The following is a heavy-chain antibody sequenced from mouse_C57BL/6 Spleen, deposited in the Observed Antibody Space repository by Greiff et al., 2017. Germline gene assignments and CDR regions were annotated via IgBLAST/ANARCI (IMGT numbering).Heavy chain of an antibody. CDR3: ASQENIPY. J-gene: IGHJ2*01. V-gene: IGHV5-6*01. D-gene: IGHD5-2*01. CDR1: GFTFSSYG. Sequence: EVKLMESGGDLVKPGGSLKLSCAASGFTFSSYGMSWVRQTPDKRLEWVATISSGGSYTYYPDSVKGRFTISRDNAKNTLYLQKSSLKSEDTAMYYCASQENIPYWGQGTTLTVSS. CDR2: ISSGGSYT.